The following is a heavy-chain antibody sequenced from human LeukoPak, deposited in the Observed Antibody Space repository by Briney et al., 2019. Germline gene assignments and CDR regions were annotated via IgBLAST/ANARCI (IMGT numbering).Heavy chain of an antibody. CDR2: IDADGSSA. CDR3: AREGGYDPFEH. V-gene: IGHV3-74*01. CDR1: GITFSYYL. Sequence: GGSLRLSCAASGITFSYYLMHWVRQAPGKGLVWVSRIDADGSSATYADSVKGRFTISRDNAKNTLYLQMNSLRAGDTAVYYCAREGGYDPFEHWGQGTLVTVSS. J-gene: IGHJ4*02. D-gene: IGHD5-12*01.